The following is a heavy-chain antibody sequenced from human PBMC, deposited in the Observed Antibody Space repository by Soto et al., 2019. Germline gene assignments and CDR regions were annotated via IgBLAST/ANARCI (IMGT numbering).Heavy chain of an antibody. CDR3: ARLLPYGDYYYYYGMDV. CDR1: GYSFTSYW. J-gene: IGHJ6*02. V-gene: IGHV5-51*01. CDR2: IYPGDSDT. Sequence: TSPGESLKISCKGSGYSFTSYWIGWVRQMPGKGLEWMGIIYPGDSDTRYSPSFQGQVTISADKSISTAYLQWSSLKASDTAMYYCARLLPYGDYYYYYGMDVWGQGTTVTVSS. D-gene: IGHD4-17*01.